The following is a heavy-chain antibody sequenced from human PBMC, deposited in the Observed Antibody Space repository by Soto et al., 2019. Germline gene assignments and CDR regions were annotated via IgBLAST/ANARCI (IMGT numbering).Heavy chain of an antibody. V-gene: IGHV3-30-3*01. D-gene: IGHD3-3*01. J-gene: IGHJ5*02. Sequence: GGSLRLSCAASGFTFSSYAMHWVRQAPGKGLEWVAVISYDGSNKYYADSVKGRFTISRDNSKNTLYLQMNSLRAEDTAVYYCARDGGITIFGVVTYPYNWFDPWGQGTLVTVSS. CDR3: ARDGGITIFGVVTYPYNWFDP. CDR2: ISYDGSNK. CDR1: GFTFSSYA.